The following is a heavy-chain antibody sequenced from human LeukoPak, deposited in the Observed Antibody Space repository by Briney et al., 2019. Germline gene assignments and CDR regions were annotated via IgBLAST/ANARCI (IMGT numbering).Heavy chain of an antibody. D-gene: IGHD2-2*01. CDR1: GLTVSSNY. CDR3: AREGSYGGSTMLYFDY. CDR2: IYSGGTI. J-gene: IGHJ4*02. Sequence: GGSLRLSCAASGLTVSSNYMAWVRQAPGKGLEWVSVIYSGGTIYYADSVKGRFTISRDNSKNTLYLQMNSLRAEDTAVYYCAREGSYGGSTMLYFDYWGQGTLVTVSS. V-gene: IGHV3-53*01.